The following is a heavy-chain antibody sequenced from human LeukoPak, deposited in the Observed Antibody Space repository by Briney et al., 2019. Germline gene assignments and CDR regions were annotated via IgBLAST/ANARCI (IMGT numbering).Heavy chain of an antibody. Sequence: GGSLRLSCAASGFTFSSYSMNWVRQAPGKGLEWGSCISSSSSTIYYADSVKGRFTISRDNAKNSLYLQMNSLRAEDTAVYYCARAFLNYYYGMDVWGQGTTVTVSS. CDR2: ISSSSSTI. D-gene: IGHD3-3*02. J-gene: IGHJ6*02. CDR1: GFTFSSYS. CDR3: ARAFLNYYYGMDV. V-gene: IGHV3-48*04.